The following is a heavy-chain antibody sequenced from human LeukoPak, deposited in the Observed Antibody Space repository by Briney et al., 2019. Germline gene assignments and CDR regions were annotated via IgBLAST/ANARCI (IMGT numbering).Heavy chain of an antibody. Sequence: SETLSLTCTVSGGSISSSSYYWGWIRQPPGKGLEWIGSIYYSGSTYYNPSLKSRVTISVDTSKNQFSLKLTSVTAADTAVYYCVSAKFLVRGVSWFDPWGQGTLVTVSS. CDR1: GGSISSSSYY. D-gene: IGHD3-10*01. CDR2: IYYSGST. V-gene: IGHV4-39*01. CDR3: VSAKFLVRGVSWFDP. J-gene: IGHJ5*02.